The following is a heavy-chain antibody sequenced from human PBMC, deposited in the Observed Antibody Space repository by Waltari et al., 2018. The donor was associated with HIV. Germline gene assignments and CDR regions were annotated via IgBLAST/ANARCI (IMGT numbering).Heavy chain of an antibody. J-gene: IGHJ4*02. Sequence: QPQLQESGPGLVKPSESLSLTCTVSGDSVGDSKYYWGWIRQPPGKGLECIGGIYYRGSPYYNPSLKSRVTISLDKSKNQFSLTLTSVAAADTAIYYCARGRNWNYPSQFDYWGQGTLVTVSS. V-gene: IGHV4-39*07. CDR3: ARGRNWNYPSQFDY. D-gene: IGHD1-7*01. CDR2: IYYRGSP. CDR1: GDSVGDSKYY.